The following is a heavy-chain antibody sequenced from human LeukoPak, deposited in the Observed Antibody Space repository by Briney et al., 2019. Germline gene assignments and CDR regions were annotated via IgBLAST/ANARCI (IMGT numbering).Heavy chain of an antibody. J-gene: IGHJ4*02. D-gene: IGHD4/OR15-4a*01. V-gene: IGHV3-15*01. CDR2: IKGKPDGEPT. CDR1: VFTFSKAW. Sequence: GGSLRLSCAASVFTFSKAWMTWVRQAPGKGVEWVGRIKGKPDGEPTDYAAPVKGRVPISRDNSKNTVYLQMNRLGTEDIAVYYLSVGIWLRAIWGLRWGQGTLVTVSS. CDR3: SVGIWLRAIWGLR.